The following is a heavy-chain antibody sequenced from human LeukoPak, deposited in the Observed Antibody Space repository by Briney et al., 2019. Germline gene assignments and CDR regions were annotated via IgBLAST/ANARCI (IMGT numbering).Heavy chain of an antibody. D-gene: IGHD2/OR15-2a*01. J-gene: IGHJ6*03. CDR1: GFTFSSYW. V-gene: IGHV3-74*01. CDR3: ARDTLYLRIYYYYYMDV. Sequence: GGSLRLSCAASGFTFSSYWMHWVRQAPGKGLVWVSRINSDGSSTSYADSVKGRFTISRDNSKNTLYLQMNSLRAEDTAVYYCARDTLYLRIYYYYYMDVWGKGTTVTVSS. CDR2: INSDGSST.